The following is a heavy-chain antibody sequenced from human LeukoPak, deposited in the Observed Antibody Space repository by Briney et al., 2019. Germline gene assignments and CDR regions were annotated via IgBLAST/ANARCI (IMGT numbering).Heavy chain of an antibody. CDR1: GFTFDDYV. Sequence: PGGSLRLSCAASGFTFDDYVMSWVRQAPGKGLEWVSGINWNGGSTGYADSVKGRFTISRDNAKNSLYLQMNSLRAEDTALYHCARDLCSSTSCYMGVSDAFDIWGQGTMVTVSS. J-gene: IGHJ3*02. V-gene: IGHV3-20*01. CDR3: ARDLCSSTSCYMGVSDAFDI. CDR2: INWNGGST. D-gene: IGHD2-2*02.